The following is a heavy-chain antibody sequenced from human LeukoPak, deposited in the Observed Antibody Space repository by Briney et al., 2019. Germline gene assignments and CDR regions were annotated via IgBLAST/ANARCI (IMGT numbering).Heavy chain of an antibody. V-gene: IGHV1-69*05. J-gene: IGHJ4*02. CDR2: IIPIFGTA. Sequence: GASVKVSCKASGYTFTSYYMHWVRQAPGQGLEWMGGIIPIFGTANYAQKFQGRVTITTDESTSTAYMELSSLRSEDTAVYYCARGGYSSGWLHFDYWGQGTLVTVSS. D-gene: IGHD6-19*01. CDR3: ARGGYSSGWLHFDY. CDR1: GYTFTSYY.